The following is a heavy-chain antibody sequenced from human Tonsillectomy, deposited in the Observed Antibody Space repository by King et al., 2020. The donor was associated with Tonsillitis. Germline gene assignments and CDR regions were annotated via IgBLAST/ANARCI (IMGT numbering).Heavy chain of an antibody. D-gene: IGHD6-6*01. CDR1: GFTFSSYA. J-gene: IGHJ6*03. Sequence: VQLVQSGGGLVQPGGSLRLSCAASGFTFSSYAMSWVRQAPGKGLEWVSVISGSGGSTYYADSVKSRFTISRDNSKTTLYLQMNSLRAEDTAVYYCAKGGGIAARPDYYYYMDVWGKGTTVTVSS. V-gene: IGHV3-23*04. CDR2: ISGSGGST. CDR3: AKGGGIAARPDYYYYMDV.